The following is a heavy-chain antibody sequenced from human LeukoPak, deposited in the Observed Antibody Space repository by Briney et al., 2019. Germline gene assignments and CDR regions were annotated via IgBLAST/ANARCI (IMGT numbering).Heavy chain of an antibody. J-gene: IGHJ6*02. Sequence: GESLKISCKGSGYSFTNYWIGWVRQVPGKGLEWMGIIYPDDSDTRYSPSFQGQVTISADKSISTAYLQWSSLKASDTAIYYCARGVVPAFYYYGMDVWGQGTTVTVSS. CDR1: GYSFTNYW. V-gene: IGHV5-51*01. CDR3: ARGVVPAFYYYGMDV. CDR2: IYPDDSDT. D-gene: IGHD2-2*01.